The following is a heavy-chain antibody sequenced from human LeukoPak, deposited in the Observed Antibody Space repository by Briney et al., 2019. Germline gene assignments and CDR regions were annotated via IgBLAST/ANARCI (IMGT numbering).Heavy chain of an antibody. CDR3: ARGTYDYASGTYYPPDY. D-gene: IGHD3-10*01. V-gene: IGHV3-13*01. CDR2: ISSVGDT. Sequence: PGGSLRLSCAASGFTFSSYDMHWVRQGTGKGLEWVSAISSVGDTYYPDSVKGRFTISRESAKNSLYLQVNSLRAGDTAVYYCARGTYDYASGTYYPPDYWGQGTLVTVSS. CDR1: GFTFSSYD. J-gene: IGHJ4*02.